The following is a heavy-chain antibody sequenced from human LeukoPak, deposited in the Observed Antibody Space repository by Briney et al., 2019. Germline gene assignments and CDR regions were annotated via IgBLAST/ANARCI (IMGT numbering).Heavy chain of an antibody. V-gene: IGHV4-31*03. Sequence: SETLSLTCTVSGGSISSGGYYWSWIRQPPGKGLEWIGYIYYSGSTYYNPSLKSRVTISVDTSKNRFSLKLSSVTAADTAVYYCARTGPSARDDAFDIWGQGTMVTVSS. D-gene: IGHD1-1*01. CDR2: IYYSGST. CDR1: GGSISSGGYY. J-gene: IGHJ3*02. CDR3: ARTGPSARDDAFDI.